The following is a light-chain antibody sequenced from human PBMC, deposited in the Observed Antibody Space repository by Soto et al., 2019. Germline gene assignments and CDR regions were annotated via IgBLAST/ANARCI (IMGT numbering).Light chain of an antibody. V-gene: IGKV1-39*02. J-gene: IGKJ5*01. CDR1: QAISNY. CDR3: QQYNDWPSIT. CDR2: DAS. Sequence: DIQMTQSPSFLSASVGDRVTITCRASQAISNYLNWYQQRPGKAPKLLIYDASSLESGVPARFSGSGSGTEFILTISSLQSEDFAVYYCQQYNDWPSITFGQGHDWRL.